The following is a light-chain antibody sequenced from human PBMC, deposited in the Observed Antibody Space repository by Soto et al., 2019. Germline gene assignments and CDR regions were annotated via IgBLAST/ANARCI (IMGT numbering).Light chain of an antibody. J-gene: IGKJ1*01. CDR3: QQYNNWPPGRT. V-gene: IGKV3-15*01. CDR1: QSVSID. Sequence: EIVFTQSPRTLSLSPGERATLSCRASQSVSIDLAWYQQKPGQAPRLLSYGASTRATGIPARFSGSGSGKEFTLTISSLQSEDFAVYYCQQYNNWPPGRTFGQGTKVDIK. CDR2: GAS.